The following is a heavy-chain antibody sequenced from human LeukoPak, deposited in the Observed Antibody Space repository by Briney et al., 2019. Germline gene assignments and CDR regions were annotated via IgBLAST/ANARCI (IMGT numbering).Heavy chain of an antibody. CDR2: INPNSGGT. D-gene: IGHD2-21*02. CDR3: ARPGTSGVTAINDY. CDR1: GYTFTGHY. J-gene: IGHJ4*02. Sequence: ASVKVSCKASGYTFTGHYIHWVRQAPGQGLEWMGWINPNSGGTNYAQKFQGRVTMTRDTSISTAYMELSRLRSDDTAVYYCARPGTSGVTAINDYWGQGTLVTVSS. V-gene: IGHV1-2*02.